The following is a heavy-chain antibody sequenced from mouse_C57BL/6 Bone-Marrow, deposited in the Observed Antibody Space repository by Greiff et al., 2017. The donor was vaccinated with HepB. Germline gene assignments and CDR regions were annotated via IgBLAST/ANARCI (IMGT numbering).Heavy chain of an antibody. J-gene: IGHJ4*01. CDR2: ISNGGGST. CDR1: GFTFSDYY. Sequence: EVKLVESGGGLVQPGGSLKLSCAASGFTFSDYYMYWVRQTPEKRLEWVAYISNGGGSTYYPDTVKGRFTSSRDNAKNTLYLQMSRLKSEDTAMYYCARYPEYYGSSSHWGQGTSVTVSS. D-gene: IGHD1-1*01. CDR3: ARYPEYYGSSSH. V-gene: IGHV5-12*01.